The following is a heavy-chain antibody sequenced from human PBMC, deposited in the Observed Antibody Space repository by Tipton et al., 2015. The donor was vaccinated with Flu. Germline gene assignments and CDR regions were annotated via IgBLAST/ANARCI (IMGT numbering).Heavy chain of an antibody. D-gene: IGHD1-26*01. V-gene: IGHV4-38-2*01. Sequence: SLTCAVSGYSISSGYYWGWIRQPPGKGLEWIGSIYHSGSTYYNPSLKSRVTISVDTSKNQFPLKLSSVTAADTAVYYCARQLSVGATSGFDYWGQGTLVTVSS. CDR3: ARQLSVGATSGFDY. CDR1: GYSISSGYY. J-gene: IGHJ4*02. CDR2: IYHSGST.